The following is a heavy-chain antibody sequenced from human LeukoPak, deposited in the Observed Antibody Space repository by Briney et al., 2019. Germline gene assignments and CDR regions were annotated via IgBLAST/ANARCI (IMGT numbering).Heavy chain of an antibody. V-gene: IGHV3-9*01. Sequence: GGSLRLSCAASGFTFDDYAMHWVRQAPGKGLEWVSGISWNSGSIGYADSVKGRFTISRDNSKNTLYLQMNSLRAEDTAVYYCAKDRASGDYGYWGQGTLVTVSS. CDR3: AKDRASGDYGY. CDR1: GFTFDDYA. D-gene: IGHD4-17*01. J-gene: IGHJ4*02. CDR2: ISWNSGSI.